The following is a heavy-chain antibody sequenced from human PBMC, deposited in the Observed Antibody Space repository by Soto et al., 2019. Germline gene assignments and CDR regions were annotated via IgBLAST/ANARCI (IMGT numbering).Heavy chain of an antibody. J-gene: IGHJ4*02. CDR2: LSGSGGST. D-gene: IGHD5-12*01. CDR1: GFTFGSSG. CDR3: AKDSGYDHTD. Sequence: EVQLLESGGGLVQPGGSLRLSCAASGFTFGSSGMSWVRQAPGKGLEWISGLSGSGGSTYYADSVKGRFTISRDTSKSTLYLQMHSRRVEDTAVYYCAKDSGYDHTDWDQGTLVTVSS. V-gene: IGHV3-23*01.